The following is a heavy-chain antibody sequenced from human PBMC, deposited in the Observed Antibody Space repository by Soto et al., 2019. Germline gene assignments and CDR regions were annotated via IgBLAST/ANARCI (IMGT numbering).Heavy chain of an antibody. Sequence: PSETLSLTCAVYGGSFSGYYGSWIRQPPGKGLEWIGEINHSGSTNYNPSLKSRVTISVDTSKNQFSLKLSSVTAADTAVYYCARIRYCSSTSCSRPFDYWGQGTLVTVSS. V-gene: IGHV4-34*01. CDR3: ARIRYCSSTSCSRPFDY. CDR1: GGSFSGYY. J-gene: IGHJ4*02. CDR2: INHSGST. D-gene: IGHD2-2*01.